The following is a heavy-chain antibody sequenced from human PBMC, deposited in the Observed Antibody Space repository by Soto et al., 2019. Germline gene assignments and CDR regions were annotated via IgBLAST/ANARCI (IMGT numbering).Heavy chain of an antibody. J-gene: IGHJ4*02. V-gene: IGHV4-30-2*01. D-gene: IGHD4-4*01. Sequence: PSETLSLTCAVSGGSISSGGYSWSWIRQPPGKGLEWIGYIYHSGSTYYNPSLKSRVTISVDRSKNQFSLKLSSVTAADTAVYYCARAQPSVTPPYYFDYWGQGTLVTVSS. CDR3: ARAQPSVTPPYYFDY. CDR1: GGSISSGGYS. CDR2: IYHSGST.